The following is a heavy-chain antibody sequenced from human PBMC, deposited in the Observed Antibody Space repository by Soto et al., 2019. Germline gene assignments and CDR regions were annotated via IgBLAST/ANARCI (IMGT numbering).Heavy chain of an antibody. V-gene: IGHV4-4*02. Sequence: QVQLQQSGPGLLKPSGTPSLTFAVFGDSISTNTWWSWVRQSPGKGLEWIGQIDYNGGTNYNPSLESRVTISTDRSMTQFSLKLTSLTAADTAIYYCVKNGHYCLEHWGQGTPVTVSS. CDR2: IDYNGGT. D-gene: IGHD2-15*01. J-gene: IGHJ4*02. CDR3: VKNGHYCLEH. CDR1: GDSISTNTW.